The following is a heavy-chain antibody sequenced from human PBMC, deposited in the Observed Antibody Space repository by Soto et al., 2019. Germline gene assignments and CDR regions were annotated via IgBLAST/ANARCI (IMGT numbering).Heavy chain of an antibody. J-gene: IGHJ4*01. Sequence: GESLKISCASSGFTFSSCSMNWVRQAPGKGLEWVSFISGSGDTKYYANSVRGRFTISRDNAKNSLFLQMSSLTAEDTAVYYCAREDGIAGETSAFDYWGHGTLVTVSS. V-gene: IGHV3-48*04. CDR3: AREDGIAGETSAFDY. CDR2: ISGSGDTK. CDR1: GFTFSSCS. D-gene: IGHD1-26*01.